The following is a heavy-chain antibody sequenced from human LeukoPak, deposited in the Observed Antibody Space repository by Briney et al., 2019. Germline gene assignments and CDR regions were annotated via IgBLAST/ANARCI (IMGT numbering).Heavy chain of an antibody. CDR2: VYSSGST. V-gene: IGHV4-59*01. CDR1: GGSISSYY. J-gene: IGHJ4*02. Sequence: SETLSLSCTVSGGSISSYYWSWIRQPPGRGLEWIGYVYSSGSTNYNPSLKSRVTISVDTSKNQLSLKRSSVTAADTAVYYCARGPTRYYFDYWGQGTLVTVSS. CDR3: ARGPTRYYFDY.